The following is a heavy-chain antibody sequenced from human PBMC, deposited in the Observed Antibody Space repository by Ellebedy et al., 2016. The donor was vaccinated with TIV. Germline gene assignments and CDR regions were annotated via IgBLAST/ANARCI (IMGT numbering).Heavy chain of an antibody. CDR3: ARDRDIKSSSDFQH. CDR2: IGTDMGNT. CDR1: GYTFTDYG. J-gene: IGHJ1*01. D-gene: IGHD6-6*01. Sequence: AASVKVSCKASGYTFTDYGITWLRQAAGQGLEGMGWIGTDMGNTNYAQKFRGRVTMTTDTSTTTGYMELRSLRSDDTALYYCARDRDIKSSSDFQHWGQGTLVTVSS. V-gene: IGHV1-18*04.